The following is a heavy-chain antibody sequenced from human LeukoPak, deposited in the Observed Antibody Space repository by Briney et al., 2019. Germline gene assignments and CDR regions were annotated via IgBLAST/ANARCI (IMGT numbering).Heavy chain of an antibody. CDR2: INPNNGNT. Sequence: ASVKVSCKASGYTFTGYYMHWVRQAPGQGLEWMGWINPNNGNTNYAQKLQGRVTMTTDTSTSTAYVELRSLRSDDTAVYYCARANGNSPFDYWGQGTLVTVSS. V-gene: IGHV1-18*04. D-gene: IGHD1-7*01. J-gene: IGHJ4*02. CDR1: GYTFTGYY. CDR3: ARANGNSPFDY.